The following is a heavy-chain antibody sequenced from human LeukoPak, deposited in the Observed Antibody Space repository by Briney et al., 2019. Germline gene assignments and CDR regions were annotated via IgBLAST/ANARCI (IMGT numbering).Heavy chain of an antibody. CDR2: IYTSGST. D-gene: IGHD6-6*01. V-gene: IGHV4-4*07. CDR1: GGSISSYY. J-gene: IGHJ6*03. Sequence: SETLSLTCTVSGGSISSYYWSWIRQPAGKGLEWIGRIYTSGSTNYNPSLKSRVTISVDKSKNQFSLKLSSVTAADTAVYYCARDWQLADYCYMDVWGKGTTVTVSS. CDR3: ARDWQLADYCYMDV.